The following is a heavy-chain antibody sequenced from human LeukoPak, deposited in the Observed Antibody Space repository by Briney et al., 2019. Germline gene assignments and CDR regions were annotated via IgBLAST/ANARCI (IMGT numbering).Heavy chain of an antibody. CDR2: IKEDGSES. Sequence: GGSLRLSCAASGFIFSTYWMSWVRQAPGKGLEWVANIKEDGSESHYVDSVKGRFTISRDNAKNSLYLQMNSLRAEDTAVYYCARETAVGSDYWGQGTLVTVSS. CDR1: GFIFSTYW. D-gene: IGHD5-18*01. J-gene: IGHJ4*02. V-gene: IGHV3-7*01. CDR3: ARETAVGSDY.